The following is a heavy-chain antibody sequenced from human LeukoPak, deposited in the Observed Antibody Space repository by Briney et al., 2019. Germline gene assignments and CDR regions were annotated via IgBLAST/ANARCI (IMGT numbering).Heavy chain of an antibody. CDR3: ARTGSWGDFFDY. V-gene: IGHV4-59*01. Sequence: SETLSLACTVSGGSISSYYWSWIRQPPGKGLEWIGYIYYSGRTNYNPSLKSRVTMSVDTSKNQFSLKLSSVTAADTAVYFCARTGSWGDFFDYWGPGTLVTVSS. D-gene: IGHD7-27*01. CDR1: GGSISSYY. J-gene: IGHJ4*02. CDR2: IYYSGRT.